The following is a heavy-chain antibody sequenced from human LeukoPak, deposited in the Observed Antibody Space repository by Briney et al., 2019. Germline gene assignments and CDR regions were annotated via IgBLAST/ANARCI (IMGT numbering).Heavy chain of an antibody. V-gene: IGHV3-74*01. CDR2: INSDGSST. CDR1: GFTFSSYW. J-gene: IGHJ4*02. D-gene: IGHD5-18*01. Sequence: GGSLRLSCAASGFTFSSYWMHWVRQAPGKGLVWVSGINSDGSSTSYADSVKGRFTISRDNAKNTLYLQMNSLRAEDTAVYYCARDGGGYSYGYLEFTDYWGQGTLVTVSS. CDR3: ARDGGGYSYGYLEFTDY.